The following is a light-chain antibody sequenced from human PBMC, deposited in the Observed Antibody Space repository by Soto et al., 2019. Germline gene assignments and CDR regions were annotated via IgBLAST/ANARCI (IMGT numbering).Light chain of an antibody. CDR3: NSYASSSTWV. CDR2: DVT. V-gene: IGLV2-14*01. CDR1: SSDVGGYNY. J-gene: IGLJ3*02. Sequence: QSVLTQPAYVSGSPGQSITISCTGTSSDVGGYNYVSWYQQHPGKAPKLMIYDVTNRPSGVSNRFSGSKSGNTASLTISGLQAEDEADYYCNSYASSSTWVFGGGTKLTVL.